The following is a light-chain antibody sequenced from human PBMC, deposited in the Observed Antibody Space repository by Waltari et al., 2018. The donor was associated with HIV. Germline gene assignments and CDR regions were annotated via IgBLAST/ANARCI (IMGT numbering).Light chain of an antibody. CDR3: QQYDSYSRT. J-gene: IGKJ2*02. Sequence: DIQMPQSPSTLSASVGGRVTITCRASQSISSWLAWYQQKPGKAPKLLMYKASSLGSGVPSRFSGSGSGTEFTLTISSLQPDDVAIYYCQQYDSYSRTFGQGTKLEIK. CDR2: KAS. V-gene: IGKV1-5*03. CDR1: QSISSW.